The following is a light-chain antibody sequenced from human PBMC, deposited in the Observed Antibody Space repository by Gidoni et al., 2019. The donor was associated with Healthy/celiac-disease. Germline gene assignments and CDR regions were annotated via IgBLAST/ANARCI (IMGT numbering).Light chain of an antibody. V-gene: IGKV3-20*01. Sequence: EIVLTQSPGPLSLSPGERATLSCRASQSVSSSYLAWYQQKPGQAPRLLIYGASSRATGIPDRFSGSVSGTDFTLTISRLEPEDFALYYCQQYGSSPRLTFGGXTKVEIK. J-gene: IGKJ4*01. CDR3: QQYGSSPRLT. CDR1: QSVSSSY. CDR2: GAS.